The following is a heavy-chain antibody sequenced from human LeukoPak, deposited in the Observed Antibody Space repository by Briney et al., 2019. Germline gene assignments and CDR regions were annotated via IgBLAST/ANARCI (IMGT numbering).Heavy chain of an antibody. D-gene: IGHD2-2*01. CDR3: ARGPGYCSSTSCYYYYMDV. J-gene: IGHJ6*03. V-gene: IGHV1-8*01. CDR1: GYTFTSYD. Sequence: ASVKVSCKASGYTFTSYDINWVRQATGQGLEWMGWMNPNSGNTGYAQKFQGRVTMTRNTSIRTAYMEMSSLRSEDTAVYYCARGPGYCSSTSCYYYYMDVWGKGTTVTVSS. CDR2: MNPNSGNT.